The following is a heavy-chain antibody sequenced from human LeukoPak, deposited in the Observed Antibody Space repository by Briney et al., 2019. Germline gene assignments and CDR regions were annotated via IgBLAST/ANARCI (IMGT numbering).Heavy chain of an antibody. J-gene: IGHJ3*02. Sequence: KPSETLSPTCTVSGGPISSSSYHWGWIPPPPGKGLEGIGGIYYSGSTYYNPSLKSRVTISVDTSKNQFSLKLSSVTAADTAVYYCASPLGYCSGGSCEASAFDIWGQGTMGTVSS. V-gene: IGHV4-39*01. CDR2: IYYSGST. CDR1: GGPISSSSYH. D-gene: IGHD2-15*01. CDR3: ASPLGYCSGGSCEASAFDI.